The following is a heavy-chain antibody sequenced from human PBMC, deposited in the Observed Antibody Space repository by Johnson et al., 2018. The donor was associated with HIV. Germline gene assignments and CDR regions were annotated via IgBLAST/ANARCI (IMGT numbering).Heavy chain of an antibody. CDR1: GFTFSDYY. CDR3: AREATVVMLGYAFDS. CDR2: ISSSGSTI. V-gene: IGHV3-11*04. D-gene: IGHD4-23*01. J-gene: IGHJ3*02. Sequence: QVQLVESGGGVVQPGRSLRLSCAASGFTFSDYYMSWIRQALGKGLEWVSYISSSGSTIYYADSVQGRFTISRDNAKNSLYLQMNSLRAEDTAVYYCAREATVVMLGYAFDSWGQGTMVTVSS.